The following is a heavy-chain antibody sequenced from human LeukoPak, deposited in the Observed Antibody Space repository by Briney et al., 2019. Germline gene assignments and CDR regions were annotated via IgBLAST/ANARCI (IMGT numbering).Heavy chain of an antibody. D-gene: IGHD3-22*01. J-gene: IGHJ1*01. CDR3: ARQYYYDSSGPFQH. V-gene: IGHV4-59*08. CDR2: IYYSGST. CDR1: GDSISSYY. Sequence: SETLSLTCTAPGDSISSYYWSLIRQPPGKGLEWIGYIYYSGSTNYNPSLKSRVTISVDTSKNQFSLKLSSVTAADTAVYYCARQYYYDSSGPFQHWGQGTLVTVSS.